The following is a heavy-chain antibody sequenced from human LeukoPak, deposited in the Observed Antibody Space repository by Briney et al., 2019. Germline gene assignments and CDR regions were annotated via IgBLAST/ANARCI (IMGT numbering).Heavy chain of an antibody. CDR3: SGGYYNYMDV. CDR2: IKQDGSEK. V-gene: IGHV3-7*03. CDR1: GFTFSSYW. D-gene: IGHD4-23*01. Sequence: GGSLRLSCAASGFTFSSYWMSWVRQAPGKGLEWVANIKQDGSEKYYVDSVKGRFTISRDNAKNSLYLQMNSLRAEDTALYYCSGGYYNYMDVWGKGTTVTISS. J-gene: IGHJ6*03.